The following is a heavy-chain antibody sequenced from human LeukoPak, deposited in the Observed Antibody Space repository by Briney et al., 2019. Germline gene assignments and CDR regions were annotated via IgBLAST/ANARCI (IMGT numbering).Heavy chain of an antibody. D-gene: IGHD3-22*01. V-gene: IGHV3-30*01. CDR1: GFTFSSYA. CDR3: ARVTIYDSSGYYLDY. J-gene: IGHJ4*02. CDR2: ISYDGSNK. Sequence: GRSLRLSCAASGFTFSSYAMHWVRQAPGKGLEWVAVISYDGSNKYYADSVKGRFTISRDNSKNTLYLQMNSLRAEDTAAYYCARVTIYDSSGYYLDYWGQGTLVTVSS.